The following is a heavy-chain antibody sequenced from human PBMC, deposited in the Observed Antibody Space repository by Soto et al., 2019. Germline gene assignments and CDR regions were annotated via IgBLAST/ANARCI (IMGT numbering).Heavy chain of an antibody. V-gene: IGHV1-3*01. Sequence: GASVKVSCKASGYTFTSYAMHWVRQAPGQRLEWMGWINAGNGNTKYSQKFQGRVTITRDTSASTAYMELSSLRSEDTVVYYCARTGRSSWYWFDPWGQGTLVTVSS. CDR1: GYTFTSYA. CDR2: INAGNGNT. D-gene: IGHD6-13*01. J-gene: IGHJ5*02. CDR3: ARTGRSSWYWFDP.